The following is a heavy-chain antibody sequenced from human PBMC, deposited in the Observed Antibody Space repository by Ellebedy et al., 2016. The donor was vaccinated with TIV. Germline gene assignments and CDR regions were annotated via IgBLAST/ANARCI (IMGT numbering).Heavy chain of an antibody. Sequence: SVKVSXKASGGTFSSYAISWVRQAPGQGLEWMGGIIPIFGTANYAQKFQGRVTITADKSTSTAYMELSSLRSEDTAVYYCARGGRIAARLSRKGYYYGMDVWGQGTTVTVSS. V-gene: IGHV1-69*06. CDR2: IIPIFGTA. CDR3: ARGGRIAARLSRKGYYYGMDV. J-gene: IGHJ6*02. D-gene: IGHD6-6*01. CDR1: GGTFSSYA.